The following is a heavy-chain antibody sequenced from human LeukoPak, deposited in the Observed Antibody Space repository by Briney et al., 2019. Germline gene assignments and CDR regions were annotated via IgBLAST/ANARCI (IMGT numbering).Heavy chain of an antibody. V-gene: IGHV4-34*01. CDR2: INHSGST. CDR1: GGSFSGYY. D-gene: IGHD2-2*01. Sequence: SETLSLTCAVYGGSFSGYYWSWIRQPPGKGLEWIGEINHSGSTNYNPSLKSRVTISVDTSKNQFSLKLSSVTAADTAVYYCARDPALLVPAASYYYYGMDVWGKGTTVTVSS. CDR3: ARDPALLVPAASYYYYGMDV. J-gene: IGHJ6*04.